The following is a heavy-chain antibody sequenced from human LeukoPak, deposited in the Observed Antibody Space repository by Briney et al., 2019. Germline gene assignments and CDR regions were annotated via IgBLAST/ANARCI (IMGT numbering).Heavy chain of an antibody. V-gene: IGHV3-48*02. D-gene: IGHD6-6*01. CDR1: EFTFSSNS. CDR2: IGTSSRSI. J-gene: IGHJ5*02. CDR3: ARDSGAVGSSPSDP. Sequence: GGSLRLSCAHSEFTFSSNSMNWVRQAPGKGLEWVSYIGTSSRSIYYADSVKGRFTISRDNAKNSLYLQMNSLRDEDTAVYYCARDSGAVGSSPSDPWGRGTLVTVST.